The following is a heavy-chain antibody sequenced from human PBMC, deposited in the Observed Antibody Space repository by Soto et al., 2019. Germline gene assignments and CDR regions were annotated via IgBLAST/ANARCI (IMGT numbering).Heavy chain of an antibody. CDR1: GFTFNSAP. CDR3: TTPAIAVAGTQPFNY. Sequence: ESVGGLVKPGESLRLSCAASGFTFNSAPMSWVRQAPGKGLEWVGRIKSNTDGGTIDYPAPVKGRFTISRDDSKNTLYLQMNSLKIEDTAVYYCTTPAIAVAGTQPFNYWGQGALVTVSS. V-gene: IGHV3-15*01. J-gene: IGHJ4*02. D-gene: IGHD6-19*01. CDR2: IKSNTDGGTI.